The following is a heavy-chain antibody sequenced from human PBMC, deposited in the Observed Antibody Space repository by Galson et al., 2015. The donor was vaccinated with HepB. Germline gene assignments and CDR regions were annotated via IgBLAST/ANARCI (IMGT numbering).Heavy chain of an antibody. V-gene: IGHV3-15*01. D-gene: IGHD5/OR15-5a*01. CDR1: GFTFSNAW. J-gene: IGHJ4*02. CDR3: TTHIESRD. Sequence: SLRLSCATSGFTFSNAWMTWVRQAPGKGLEWVGRIKSKVAGETTDYAAFVKGRFTISRDDWKNTLYLHMNSLKTEDTALYYCTTHIESRDWGQGTLVTVSS. CDR2: IKSKVAGETT.